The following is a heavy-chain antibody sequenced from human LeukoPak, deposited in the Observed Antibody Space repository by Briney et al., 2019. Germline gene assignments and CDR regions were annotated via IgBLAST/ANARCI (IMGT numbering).Heavy chain of an antibody. Sequence: GGSLRLSCAASGFTFSSYGMHWVRQAPGKGLEWVSGISGSGGDTYYADSVKGRFTISRDNSKNTLYLQMNSLRAEDTAVYYCARDLPYYDFWSGNIDYWGQGTLVTVSS. CDR2: ISGSGGDT. J-gene: IGHJ4*02. D-gene: IGHD3-3*01. CDR1: GFTFSSYG. V-gene: IGHV3-23*01. CDR3: ARDLPYYDFWSGNIDY.